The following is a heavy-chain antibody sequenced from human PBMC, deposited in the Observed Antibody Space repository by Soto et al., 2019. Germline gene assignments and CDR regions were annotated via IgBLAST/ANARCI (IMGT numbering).Heavy chain of an antibody. CDR3: ATRPSSLK. CDR2: IFSGGST. V-gene: IGHV3-53*02. J-gene: IGHJ4*02. Sequence: EVQLVETGGGLVQPGGSLRLSCAASGFTVFNNYMRWVRQAPGEGLEWVPVIFSGGSTSYADSVKGRFTVSRDSSKNTLYLQRNSLRAEDTAVYYWATRPSSLKWGQGTLVTVSP. CDR1: GFTVFNNY.